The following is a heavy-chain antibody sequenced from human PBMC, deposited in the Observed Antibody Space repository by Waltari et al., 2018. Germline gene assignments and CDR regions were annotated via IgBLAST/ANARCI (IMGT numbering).Heavy chain of an antibody. CDR1: GFSFVEYG. J-gene: IGHJ5*02. V-gene: IGHV3-20*01. CDR3: ARVPEYASASAGWFDP. D-gene: IGHD2-8*01. CDR2: INYNGGST. Sequence: EVQVVESGGGVVRPGGSLRLSCAASGFSFVEYGMAWVRQAPGKGPGWVAGINYNGGSTSYADSVRGRFTISRDNAKTSLFLQMNSLRGEDTALYHCARVPEYASASAGWFDPWGQGTLVTVSS.